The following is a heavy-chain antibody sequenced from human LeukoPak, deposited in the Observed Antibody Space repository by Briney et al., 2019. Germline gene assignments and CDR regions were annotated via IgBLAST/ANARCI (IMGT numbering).Heavy chain of an antibody. V-gene: IGHV4-39*01. CDR2: IYYSGST. Sequence: PSDTLSLTCTVSGGSISSNYWGWIRQAPGKGLDWIGTIYYSGSTYYNPSLKSRVSISVDTFRNQFSLKFTSVTVADTAVYYCARRVGSSGSRTKRFDPWGQGTLVTVSS. D-gene: IGHD6-13*01. J-gene: IGHJ5*02. CDR1: GGSISSNY. CDR3: ARRVGSSGSRTKRFDP.